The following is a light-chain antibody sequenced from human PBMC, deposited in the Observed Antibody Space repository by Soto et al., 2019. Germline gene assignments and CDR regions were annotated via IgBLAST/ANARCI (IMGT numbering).Light chain of an antibody. Sequence: EIVLTQSPATLSLSPGERATLSSRASQSVSRYLAWYQQKPGQAPRLLIYDASNRATGIPARFSGSGSGTDFTLTISSLEPEDFAVYYCQHRSNWPLTFGGGTKVEIK. J-gene: IGKJ4*01. CDR2: DAS. CDR3: QHRSNWPLT. V-gene: IGKV3-11*01. CDR1: QSVSRY.